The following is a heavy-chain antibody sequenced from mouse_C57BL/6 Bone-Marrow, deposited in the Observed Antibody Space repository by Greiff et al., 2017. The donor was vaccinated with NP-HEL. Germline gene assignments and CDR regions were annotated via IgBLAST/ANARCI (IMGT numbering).Heavy chain of an antibody. CDR1: GFTFTDYY. V-gene: IGHV7-3*01. Sequence: EVMLVESGGGLVQPGGSLSLSCAASGFTFTDYYMSWVRQPPGKALEWLGFIRNKAIGYTTEYSASLKGRFTISRDNTQSILYLQMNALRAEDSATYDCARYILDYVQAMDYWGQGTSVTVSS. J-gene: IGHJ4*01. CDR2: IRNKAIGYTT. CDR3: ARYILDYVQAMDY. D-gene: IGHD2-4*01.